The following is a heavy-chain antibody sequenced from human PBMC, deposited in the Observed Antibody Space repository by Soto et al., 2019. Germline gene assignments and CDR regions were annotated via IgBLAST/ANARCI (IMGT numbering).Heavy chain of an antibody. CDR2: ISGSGDDT. V-gene: IGHV3-23*01. D-gene: IGHD6-19*01. CDR3: AKDRAVVGTRTSGGFDY. CDR1: GFTFSNYD. J-gene: IGHJ4*02. Sequence: EVQPLESGGGLVQPGGSLGLSCVASGFTFSNYDMNWVRQAPGKGLEWVSYISGSGDDTDYADSVKGRFTISRDSSKNTLYLQMNSLRAEDTALYYCAKDRAVVGTRTSGGFDYWGQGTLVTVSS.